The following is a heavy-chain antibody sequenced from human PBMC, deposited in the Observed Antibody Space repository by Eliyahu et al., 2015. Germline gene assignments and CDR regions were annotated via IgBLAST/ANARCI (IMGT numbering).Heavy chain of an antibody. CDR1: XXXFTXXW. CDR3: ARLGEWLLPII. D-gene: IGHD3-22*01. CDR2: IDPSDSYT. V-gene: IGHV5-10-1*03. Sequence: EVQLVQSGAEVKKPGESLXISCKGSXXXFTXXWXSWVRQLPGKGLEWMGRIDPSDSYTNYSPSFQGHVTISADKSISTAYLQWSSLKASDTAMYYCARLGEWLLPIIWGQGTLVTVSS. J-gene: IGHJ4*02.